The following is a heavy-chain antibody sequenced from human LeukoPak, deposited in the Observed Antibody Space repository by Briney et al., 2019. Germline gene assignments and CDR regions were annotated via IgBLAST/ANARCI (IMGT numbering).Heavy chain of an antibody. CDR3: AKEGYCSSSSRYQGTGYFDY. V-gene: IGHV3-7*01. D-gene: IGHD2-2*01. CDR1: GFTFSSYW. CDR2: IKQDGSEK. Sequence: GGSLRLSCAASGFTFSSYWMSWVRQAPGKGLEWVANIKQDGSEKYYVDSVKGRFTISRDNAKNSLYLQMNSLRGEDTAVYYCAKEGYCSSSSRYQGTGYFDYWGQGTLVTVSS. J-gene: IGHJ4*02.